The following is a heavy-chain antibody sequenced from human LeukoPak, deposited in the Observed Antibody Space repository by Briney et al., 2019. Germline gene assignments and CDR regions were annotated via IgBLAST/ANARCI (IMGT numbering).Heavy chain of an antibody. CDR3: AKETRGSYSDY. CDR1: GFTFSSSG. CDR2: IRYDGTSK. Sequence: GGSLRLSCAASGFTFSSSGMRWVRQAPGKGLEWVAFIRYDGTSKYYADSVKGRFTISRDNSKNTVYLQMNSLRAEDTAVCYCAKETRGSYSDYWGQGTLVTVSS. V-gene: IGHV3-30*02. D-gene: IGHD1-26*01. J-gene: IGHJ4*02.